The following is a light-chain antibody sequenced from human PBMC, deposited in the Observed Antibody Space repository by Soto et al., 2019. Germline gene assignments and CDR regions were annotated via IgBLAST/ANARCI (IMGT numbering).Light chain of an antibody. CDR3: QQSNSAPWT. CDR2: FAS. J-gene: IGKJ1*01. CDR1: QNINSY. V-gene: IGKV1-39*01. Sequence: DLQMTQSSSLSASVGDRVIIPCRASQNINSYLNWYQRKPGKAPKLLIYFASVLQSGVPSRFRGSGSGTDFTLTITSLQPEDFATYYCQQSNSAPWTFGQGTKVDMK.